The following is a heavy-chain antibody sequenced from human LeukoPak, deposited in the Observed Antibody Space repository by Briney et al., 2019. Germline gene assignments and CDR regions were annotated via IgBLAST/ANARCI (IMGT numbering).Heavy chain of an antibody. D-gene: IGHD5-18*01. J-gene: IGHJ6*02. CDR3: ARGVKDTAVVRGPNYYGMDV. CDR1: GYTFTGYY. V-gene: IGHV1-2*02. CDR2: INPNSGGT. Sequence: GASVKVSCKASGYTFTGYYMHWVRQAPGQGLEWMGWINPNSGGTNYAQKFQGRVTITRDTSISTAYMELSRLRSDDTAVYYCARGVKDTAVVRGPNYYGMDVWGQGTTVTVSS.